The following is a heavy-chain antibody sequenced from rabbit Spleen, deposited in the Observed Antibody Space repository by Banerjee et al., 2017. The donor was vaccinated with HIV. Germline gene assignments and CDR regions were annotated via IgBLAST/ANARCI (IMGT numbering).Heavy chain of an antibody. V-gene: IGHV1S40*01. D-gene: IGHD1-1*01. J-gene: IGHJ6*01. CDR3: ARDTSSSFSSYGMDL. CDR1: GFSFNSGYD. CDR2: IDAGSSGFT. Sequence: QSLEESGGGLVKPGASLTLTCKASGFSFNSGYDMCWVRQAPGKGLEWIACIDAGSSGFTYFATWAKGRFTISKTSSTTVTLQMTSLTAADTATYFCARDTSSSFSSYGMDLWGPGTLVTV.